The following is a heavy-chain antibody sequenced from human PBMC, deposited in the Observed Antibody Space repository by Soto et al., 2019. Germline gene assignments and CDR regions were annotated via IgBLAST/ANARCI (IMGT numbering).Heavy chain of an antibody. J-gene: IGHJ4*02. V-gene: IGHV4-31*03. D-gene: IGHD1-26*01. CDR2: IYYSGST. CDR3: ASGSIRSLSWELDYVAY. Sequence: PSETLSLTCTVSGGSISSGGYYWSWIRQHPGKGLEWIGYIYYSGSTYYNPSLKSRVTISVDTSKNQFSLKLSSVTAADTAVYYCASGSIRSLSWELDYVAYWGQGTLVTVSS. CDR1: GGSISSGGYY.